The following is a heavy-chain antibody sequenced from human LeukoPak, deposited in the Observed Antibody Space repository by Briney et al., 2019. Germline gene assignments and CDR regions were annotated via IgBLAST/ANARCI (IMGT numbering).Heavy chain of an antibody. D-gene: IGHD3-3*01. V-gene: IGHV3-23*01. CDR3: AKDRRYYDFWSGYDDY. J-gene: IGHJ4*02. CDR2: ISGSGGST. Sequence: GGSLRLSCAASGFTFSSYAMSWVRQAPGKGLEWVSAISGSGGSTYYADSVKGRFTISRDNSKNTLYLKMNSLRAEDTAVYYCAKDRRYYDFWSGYDDYWGQGTLVTVSS. CDR1: GFTFSSYA.